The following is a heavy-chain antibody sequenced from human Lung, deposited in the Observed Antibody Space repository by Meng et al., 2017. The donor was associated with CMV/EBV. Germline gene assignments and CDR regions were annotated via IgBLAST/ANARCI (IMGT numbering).Heavy chain of an antibody. CDR1: GYSFIDYS. D-gene: IGHD1-20*01. V-gene: IGHV1-2*04. CDR3: ARGFVITAWKALDH. CDR2: ISPSSGDT. J-gene: IGHJ4*02. Sequence: QVDLTQSGAEVKKPGDAVKFSFKASGYSFIDYSKYWLRQATGQGLEWMGWISPSSGDTNYAQKFQGWVTMTRDTSIRTAYMELGHLGSDDTAVYYCARGFVITAWKALDHWGQGALVTVSS.